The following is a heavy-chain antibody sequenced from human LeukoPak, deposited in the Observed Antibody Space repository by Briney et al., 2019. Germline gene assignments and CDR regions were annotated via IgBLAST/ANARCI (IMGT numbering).Heavy chain of an antibody. CDR2: ISGSGGST. CDR1: GFTFSSYA. D-gene: IGHD6-13*01. CDR3: AKVHRGIAAAGENY. V-gene: IGHV3-23*01. Sequence: PGGSLRLSCAASGFTFSSYAMSWVRQAPGKGLEWVSAISGSGGSTYYADSVKGRFTISRDNSRNTLYLQMNSLRAEDTAVYYCAKVHRGIAAAGENYWGQGTLVTVSS. J-gene: IGHJ4*02.